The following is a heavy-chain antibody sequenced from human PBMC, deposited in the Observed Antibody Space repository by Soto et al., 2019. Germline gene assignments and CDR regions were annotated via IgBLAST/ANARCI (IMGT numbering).Heavy chain of an antibody. D-gene: IGHD3-3*02. V-gene: IGHV4-59*01. CDR1: GGSISSYY. CDR2: IYYSGST. J-gene: IGHJ5*02. Sequence: PSETLSLTCTVSGGSISSYYWSWIRQPPGKGLEWIGYIYYSGSTNYNPSLKSRVTISVDTSKNQFSLKLSSVTAADTAVYYCARDTLPIFGVVIFRSGADNWFDPWGQGTLVTVSS. CDR3: ARDTLPIFGVVIFRSGADNWFDP.